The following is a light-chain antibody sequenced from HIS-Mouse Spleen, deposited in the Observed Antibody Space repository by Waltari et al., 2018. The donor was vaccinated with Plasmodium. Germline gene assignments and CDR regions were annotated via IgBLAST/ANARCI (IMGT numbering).Light chain of an antibody. V-gene: IGLV3-1*01. J-gene: IGLJ2*01. CDR3: QAWDSSTVV. CDR1: KLGDKY. CDR2: QAS. Sequence: SYELTQPPSVSVSPGQTASITCSGDKLGDKYACWYQQKPGQSPVLVIYQASTRPSGIPERFSGSNSGNTATLTISGTQAMDEADYYCQAWDSSTVVFGGGTKLTVL.